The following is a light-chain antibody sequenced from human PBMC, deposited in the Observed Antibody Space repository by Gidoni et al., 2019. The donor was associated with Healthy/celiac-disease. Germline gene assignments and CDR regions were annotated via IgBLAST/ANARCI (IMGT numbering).Light chain of an antibody. V-gene: IGLV2-14*01. J-gene: IGLJ2*01. Sequence: QSALTQPASLSGSPGQSITISCTGTSSDVGGYNYVSWYQQQPGKAPKLMIYDVSNRPSGVSNRFSGSKSGNTASLTISGLQAEDEADYYCSSYTSSSTLGVVFGGGTKLSVL. CDR3: SSYTSSSTLGVV. CDR1: SSDVGGYNY. CDR2: DVS.